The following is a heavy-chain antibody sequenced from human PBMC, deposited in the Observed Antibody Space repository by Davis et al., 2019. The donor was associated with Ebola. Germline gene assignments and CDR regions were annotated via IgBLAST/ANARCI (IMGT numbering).Heavy chain of an antibody. CDR1: GFTFDDYG. V-gene: IGHV3-20*04. Sequence: PGGSLRLSCAASGFTFDDYGMSWVRQAPGKGLEWVSGINWNGGSTGYADSVKGRFTISRDNSKNNLYLQKNSLRAEDTAVYYCARDAHDYDAFDIWGQGTMVTVSS. J-gene: IGHJ3*02. CDR3: ARDAHDYDAFDI. D-gene: IGHD5-12*01. CDR2: INWNGGST.